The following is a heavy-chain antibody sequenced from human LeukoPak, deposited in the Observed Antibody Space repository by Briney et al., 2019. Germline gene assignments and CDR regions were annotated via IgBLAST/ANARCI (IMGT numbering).Heavy chain of an antibody. J-gene: IGHJ4*02. CDR2: ISGSGSTI. D-gene: IGHD3-9*01. Sequence: GGSLRLSCAASGFTFSNYEMNWVRQAPGKGLDWVSYISGSGSTIHYADSVRGRFTISRDNAKKSLYLQMNSLRAEDTAVYYCARGLTYFDILTGFHDRLDYFDYWGQGTLVTVSS. CDR3: ARGLTYFDILTGFHDRLDYFDY. CDR1: GFTFSNYE. V-gene: IGHV3-48*03.